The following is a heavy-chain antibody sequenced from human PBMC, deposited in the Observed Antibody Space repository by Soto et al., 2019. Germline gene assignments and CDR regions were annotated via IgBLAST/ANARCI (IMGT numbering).Heavy chain of an antibody. CDR1: GGTFSSYT. CDR2: IIPILGIA. CDR3: ARATPPYCSGGSCYASGFDP. D-gene: IGHD2-15*01. V-gene: IGHV1-69*02. J-gene: IGHJ5*02. Sequence: ASVKVSCKASGGTFSSYTISWVRQAPGQGLEWMGRIIPILGIANYAQKFQGRVTITADKSTSTAYMELSSLRSEDTAVYYCARATPPYCSGGSCYASGFDPWGQGTLVTVSS.